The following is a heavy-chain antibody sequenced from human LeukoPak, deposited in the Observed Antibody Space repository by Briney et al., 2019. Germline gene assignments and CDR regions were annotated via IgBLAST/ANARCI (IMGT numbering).Heavy chain of an antibody. V-gene: IGHV3-7*01. CDR2: INQDGSAE. D-gene: IGHD4-17*01. CDR3: VRLFGGVTTFDY. CDR1: GFTFSTYS. J-gene: IGHJ4*02. Sequence: GGSLRLSCAASGFTFSTYSMSWVRQAPGKGLDWVASINQDGSAEYYVDSVRGRFTISKDNAKNSLYLQVNSLRVDDTAVYYCVRLFGGVTTFDYWGQGTLVTVSS.